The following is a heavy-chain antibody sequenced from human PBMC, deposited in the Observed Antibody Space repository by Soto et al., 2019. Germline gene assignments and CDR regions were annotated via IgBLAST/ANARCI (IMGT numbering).Heavy chain of an antibody. Sequence: EVQLVESGGGLVKPGGSLRLSCAASGFTFSYYSMIWVRQAPGKGLEWVSCISSSSSHIYYADSVQGRFTISRDNAKNSLYLQMNSLRAEDTALYYSARDQDAFDIWGRGTEVTVSS. CDR3: ARDQDAFDI. J-gene: IGHJ3*02. CDR1: GFTFSYYS. V-gene: IGHV3-21*02. CDR2: ISSSSSHI.